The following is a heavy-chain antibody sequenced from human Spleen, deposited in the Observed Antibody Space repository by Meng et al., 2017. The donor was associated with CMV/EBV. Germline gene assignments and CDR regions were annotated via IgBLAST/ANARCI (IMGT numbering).Heavy chain of an antibody. CDR3: ARVRGSGPSYDYYYYYGMDV. V-gene: IGHV4-34*01. D-gene: IGHD3-10*01. Sequence: ESLKISCGVYGGSFSGYYWSWLRQPPGKGLEWIGEINHSGTTKYNPSLNSRVTISVDTSKKQFSLKLKSVTAADTAVYYCARVRGSGPSYDYYYYYGMDVWGQGTTVTVSS. J-gene: IGHJ6*02. CDR1: GGSFSGYY. CDR2: INHSGTT.